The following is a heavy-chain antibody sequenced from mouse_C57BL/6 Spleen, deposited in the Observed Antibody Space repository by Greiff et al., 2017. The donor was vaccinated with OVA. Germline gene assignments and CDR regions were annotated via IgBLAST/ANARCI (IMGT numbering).Heavy chain of an antibody. CDR2: ISYDGSN. V-gene: IGHV3-6*01. CDR3: AREGVQAVSFDY. J-gene: IGHJ2*01. Sequence: EVQLVESGPGLVKPSQSLSLTCSVTGYSITSGYYWNWIRQLPGNKLEWMGYISYDGSNIYNPSLKNRISITRDTSKNQFFLKLNSVTTEDTATYYCAREGVQAVSFDYWGQGTTLTVSS. D-gene: IGHD3-2*02. CDR1: GYSITSGYY.